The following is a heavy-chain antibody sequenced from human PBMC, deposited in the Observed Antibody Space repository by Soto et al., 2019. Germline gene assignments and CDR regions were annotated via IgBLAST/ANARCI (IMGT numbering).Heavy chain of an antibody. CDR3: ARVAAAAGSNWFDP. CDR2: FDPEDGET. J-gene: IGHJ5*02. V-gene: IGHV1-24*01. D-gene: IGHD6-13*01. Sequence: ASVKVSCKVSGYTLTELSMHWVLQAPGKGLEWMGGFDPEDGETIYAQKFQGRVTMTEDTSTDTAYMELSSLRSEDTAVYYCARVAAAAGSNWFDPWGQGTLVTVSS. CDR1: GYTLTELS.